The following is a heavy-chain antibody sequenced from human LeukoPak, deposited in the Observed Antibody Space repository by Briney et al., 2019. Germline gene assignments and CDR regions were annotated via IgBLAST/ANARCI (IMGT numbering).Heavy chain of an antibody. D-gene: IGHD4-23*01. Sequence: PGGSLRLSCAASGFTFSSYGMHWVRQAPGKGLEWVAVIWYDGSNKYYADSVKGRFTISRDNSKNTLYLQMNSLRAEDTAVYYCARDGGTSHFDYWGQGTLVSVSS. CDR1: GFTFSSYG. CDR3: ARDGGTSHFDY. V-gene: IGHV3-33*01. J-gene: IGHJ4*02. CDR2: IWYDGSNK.